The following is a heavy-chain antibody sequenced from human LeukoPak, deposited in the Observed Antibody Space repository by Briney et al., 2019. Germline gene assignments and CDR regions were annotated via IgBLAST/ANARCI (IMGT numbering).Heavy chain of an antibody. Sequence: ASVKVSCKASGYTFTGYYMHWVRQAPGQGLEWMGWISAYNGNTNYAQKLQGRVTMTTDTSTSTAYMELRSLRSDDTAVYYCARDRVLVGATRRDYWGQGTLVTVSS. CDR2: ISAYNGNT. CDR1: GYTFTGYY. CDR3: ARDRVLVGATRRDY. D-gene: IGHD1-26*01. J-gene: IGHJ4*02. V-gene: IGHV1-18*04.